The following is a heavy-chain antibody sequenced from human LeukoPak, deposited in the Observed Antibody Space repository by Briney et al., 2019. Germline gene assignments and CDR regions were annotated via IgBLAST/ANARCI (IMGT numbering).Heavy chain of an antibody. Sequence: PSETLSLTCTVSGGSISSYYWSWIRQPPGKGLEWIGYIYYSGSTNYNPSLKSRVTILVDTSKNQFSLKLSSVTAADTAVYYCARGRVVPAAMGFDYWGQGTLVTVSS. CDR3: ARGRVVPAAMGFDY. CDR2: IYYSGST. J-gene: IGHJ4*02. D-gene: IGHD2-2*01. V-gene: IGHV4-59*01. CDR1: GGSISSYY.